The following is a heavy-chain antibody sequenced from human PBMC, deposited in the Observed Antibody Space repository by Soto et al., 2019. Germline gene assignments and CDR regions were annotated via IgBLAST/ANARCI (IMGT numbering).Heavy chain of an antibody. CDR2: IYTSGST. D-gene: IGHD4-17*01. Sequence: SETLSLTCTVSGGSISSYYWSWIRQPAGKGLEWIGRIYTSGSTNYNPSLKSRVTISVDTSKNQFSLKLSSVTAADTAVYYCASPSPSAVTSRGYDYWGQGTLVTVSS. V-gene: IGHV4-4*07. J-gene: IGHJ4*02. CDR3: ASPSPSAVTSRGYDY. CDR1: GGSISSYY.